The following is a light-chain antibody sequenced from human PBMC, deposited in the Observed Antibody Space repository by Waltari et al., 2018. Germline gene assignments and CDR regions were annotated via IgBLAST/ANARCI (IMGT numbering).Light chain of an antibody. J-gene: IGLJ2*01. CDR1: SRSVGSYNI. Sequence: QSALTQPASVSVSPGQSITISCTGTSRSVGSYNIVSWYQQHPGKATKLMIYEGSKRPSGVSNRFSGSKSGNTASLTISGLQAEDEADYYCCSYAGSSTLVFGGGTKLTVL. V-gene: IGLV2-23*01. CDR2: EGS. CDR3: CSYAGSSTLV.